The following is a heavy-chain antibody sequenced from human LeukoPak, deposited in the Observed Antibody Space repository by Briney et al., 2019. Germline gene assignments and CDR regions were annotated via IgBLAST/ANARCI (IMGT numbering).Heavy chain of an antibody. CDR3: AKDISGWYGSFAFDI. CDR1: GFTFTTYA. Sequence: PGGSLRLSCSASGFTFTTYAMSWVRQAPGKGLEWVSAISGSGSSTYYADSVKGRFTISRDNSKNTLYLQKNSLRAEDTAVYYCAKDISGWYGSFAFDIWGQGTMVTVSS. V-gene: IGHV3-23*01. CDR2: ISGSGSST. J-gene: IGHJ3*02. D-gene: IGHD6-19*01.